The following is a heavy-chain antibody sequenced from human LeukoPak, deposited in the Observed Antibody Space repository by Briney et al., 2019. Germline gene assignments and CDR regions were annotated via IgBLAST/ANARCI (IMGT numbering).Heavy chain of an antibody. CDR3: ARVFRGKQLVTDGGLNWFDP. D-gene: IGHD6-13*01. CDR2: IDHSGST. CDR1: GGSFSGYY. J-gene: IGHJ5*02. V-gene: IGHV4-34*01. Sequence: SETLSLTCAVYGGSFSGYYWSWIRQPPGKGLEWIWEIDHSGSTNYNPSLKSRVTISVDTSKNQFSLKLSSVTAADTAVYYCARVFRGKQLVTDGGLNWFDPWGQGTLVTVSS.